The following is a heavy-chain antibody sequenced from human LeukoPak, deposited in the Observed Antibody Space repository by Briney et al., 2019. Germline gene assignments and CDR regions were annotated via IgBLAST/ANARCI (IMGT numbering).Heavy chain of an antibody. D-gene: IGHD2-2*02. CDR2: INHSGST. CDR3: ARDGAWCSSTSCYKGNAFDI. V-gene: IGHV4-34*01. Sequence: SETLSLTCAVYGGSFSGYYWSWIRQPPGKGLEWIGEINHSGSTNYNPSLKSRVTISVDTSKNQFSLKLSSVTAADTAVYYCARDGAWCSSTSCYKGNAFDIWGQGTMITVSS. J-gene: IGHJ3*02. CDR1: GGSFSGYY.